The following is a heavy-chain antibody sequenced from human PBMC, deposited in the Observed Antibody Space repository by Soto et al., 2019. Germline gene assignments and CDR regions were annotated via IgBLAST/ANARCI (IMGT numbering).Heavy chain of an antibody. J-gene: IGHJ5*02. V-gene: IGHV3-21*01. CDR3: TRDASRDTSARGWFDP. CDR2: ISSNSSYI. Sequence: XVSLRLSGAASGFTFSSFTMNWVRQAPGKGLEWVSTISSNSSYIYYTDALRGRFTISRDNSKNSLHLQMKSLRAEDTAVYYCTRDASRDTSARGWFDPWGPGTLVTVSS. CDR1: GFTFSSFT. D-gene: IGHD2-2*01.